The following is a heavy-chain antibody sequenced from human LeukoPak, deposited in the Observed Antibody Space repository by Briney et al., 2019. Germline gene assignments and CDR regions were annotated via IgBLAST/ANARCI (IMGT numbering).Heavy chain of an antibody. D-gene: IGHD3-22*01. Sequence: SETLSLTCTVSGGSISSYYWSWIRQPPGKGLEWIGYIYYGGSTNYNPSLKSRVTISVDTSKNQFSLKLSSVTAADTAVYYCARFRASSGYYFDIWGQGTMVTVSS. V-gene: IGHV4-59*01. J-gene: IGHJ3*02. CDR3: ARFRASSGYYFDI. CDR1: GGSISSYY. CDR2: IYYGGST.